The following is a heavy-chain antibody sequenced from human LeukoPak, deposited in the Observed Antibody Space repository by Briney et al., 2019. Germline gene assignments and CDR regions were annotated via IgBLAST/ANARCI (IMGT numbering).Heavy chain of an antibody. Sequence: ASVKVPCKASGYTFTSYDINWVRQATGQGLEWMGWMNPNSGNTGYAQKFQGRVTMTRDMSTSTVYMELSSLRSEDTAVYYCARESCSSTSCLVRWFDPWGQGTLVTVSS. D-gene: IGHD2-2*01. V-gene: IGHV1-8*02. J-gene: IGHJ5*02. CDR2: MNPNSGNT. CDR1: GYTFTSYD. CDR3: ARESCSSTSCLVRWFDP.